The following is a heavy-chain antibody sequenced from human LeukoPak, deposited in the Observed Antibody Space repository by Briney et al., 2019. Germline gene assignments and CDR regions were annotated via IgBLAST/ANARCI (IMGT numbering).Heavy chain of an antibody. CDR2: MNPNSGNT. Sequence: NXXXQAXGXGLXXRGWMNPNSGNTAYPHKFHRRLTITTNPSIRTAYMQLSSLRSDDTAVYYCARVPTLRFLEWLSRTRAEFLFHLWGQGTLVTVSS. CDR3: ARVPTLRFLEWLSRTRAEFLFHL. D-gene: IGHD3-3*01. J-gene: IGHJ5*02. V-gene: IGHV1-8*01.